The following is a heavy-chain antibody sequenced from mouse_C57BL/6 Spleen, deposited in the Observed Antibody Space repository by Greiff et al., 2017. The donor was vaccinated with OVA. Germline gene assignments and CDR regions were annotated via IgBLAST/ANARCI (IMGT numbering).Heavy chain of an antibody. CDR2: IHPNSGST. D-gene: IGHD2-5*01. CDR3: GSSYYSNSCYFDV. J-gene: IGHJ1*03. Sequence: QVQLKQPGAELVKPGASVTLSCKASGYTFTSYWMHWVKQRPGQGLEWIGMIHPNSGSTTYNEKFKSKATLTVDTSSSTAYMQLSSLTSEDSAVYCCGSSYYSNSCYFDVWGTGTTVTVSS. CDR1: GYTFTSYW. V-gene: IGHV1-64*01.